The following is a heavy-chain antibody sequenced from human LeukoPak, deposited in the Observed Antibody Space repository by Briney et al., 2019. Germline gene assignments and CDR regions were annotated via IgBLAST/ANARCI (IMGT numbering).Heavy chain of an antibody. CDR3: ARVLRSRKWFDP. CDR1: GGSISSGDYY. V-gene: IGHV4-30-4*01. Sequence: PSETLSLTCTVSGGSISSGDYYWSWIRQPPGKGLEWIGYIYYSGSTYYHPSLKSRVTISVDTSKNQFSLKLSSVTAADTAVYYCARVLRSRKWFDPWGQGTLVTVSS. D-gene: IGHD3-16*01. CDR2: IYYSGST. J-gene: IGHJ5*02.